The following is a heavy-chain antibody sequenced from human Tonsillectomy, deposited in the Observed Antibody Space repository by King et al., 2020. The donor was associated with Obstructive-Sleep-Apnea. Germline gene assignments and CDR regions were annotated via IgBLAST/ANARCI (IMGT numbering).Heavy chain of an antibody. CDR3: ARDSSYTATFDY. Sequence: VQLVESGGGLVKPGGCLRLSCEASGFTFSRYSMNWVRQAPGKGLEWVSSISSSSSYIYYADSVKGRFTISRDNAKNSLYLQMNSLRAEDTAVYYCARDSSYTATFDYWGQGTLVTVSS. CDR2: ISSSSSYI. V-gene: IGHV3-21*01. D-gene: IGHD5-18*01. CDR1: GFTFSRYS. J-gene: IGHJ4*02.